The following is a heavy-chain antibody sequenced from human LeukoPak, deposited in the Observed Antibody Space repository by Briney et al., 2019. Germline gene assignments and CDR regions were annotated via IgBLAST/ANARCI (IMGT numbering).Heavy chain of an antibody. CDR2: IKLDGSEK. D-gene: IGHD5-12*01. J-gene: IGHJ4*02. Sequence: GGSLRLSCVASGFTFGKYWMSWVRQAPGKGLEWVANIKLDGSEKNYVDSVKGRFTISRENDKNSLFLQMNSLRAEDTAVYYCARDGGYSGYDADCWGQGTLVTVSS. CDR1: GFTFGKYW. CDR3: ARDGGYSGYDADC. V-gene: IGHV3-7*01.